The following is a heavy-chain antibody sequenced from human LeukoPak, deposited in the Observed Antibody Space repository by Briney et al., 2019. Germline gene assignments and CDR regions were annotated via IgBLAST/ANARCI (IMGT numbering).Heavy chain of an antibody. V-gene: IGHV1-69*04. D-gene: IGHD6-6*01. J-gene: IGHJ4*02. CDR1: GYTFTSYD. CDR2: IIPILGIA. CDR3: ARDNTRGSSIDY. Sequence: SVKVSCKASGYTFTSYDISWVRQAPGQGLEWMGRIIPILGIANYAQKFQGRVTITADKSTSTAYMELSSLRSEDTAVYYCARDNTRGSSIDYWGQGTLVTVSS.